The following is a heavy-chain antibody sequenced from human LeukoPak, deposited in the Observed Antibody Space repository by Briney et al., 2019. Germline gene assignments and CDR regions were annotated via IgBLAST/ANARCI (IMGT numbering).Heavy chain of an antibody. J-gene: IGHJ4*02. V-gene: IGHV1-18*01. CDR3: ARDLGVVLSAGTFDY. Sequence: ASVKVSCKASGYTFNSYGISWVRQAPGQGLEWMGWISAFNGNTNYAQKLQGRVTMTTDTSTSTAYMELGSLRSDDTAVYYCARDLGVVLSAGTFDYWGQGTLVSVSS. CDR1: GYTFNSYG. D-gene: IGHD2-2*01. CDR2: ISAFNGNT.